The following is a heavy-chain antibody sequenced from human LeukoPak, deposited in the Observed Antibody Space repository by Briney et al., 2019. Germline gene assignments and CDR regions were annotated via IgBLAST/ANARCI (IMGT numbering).Heavy chain of an antibody. CDR1: GGSISSGNW. Sequence: AETLSLTCAVSGGSISSGNWWSWLRQAPGKGLEWIGEIYHSGSTNYNPSLKSRITISVDKSKNQFSLNLSSMTAADTAVYYCARVTVAAGIWSFACWGHGSLVPVSS. J-gene: IGHJ4*01. D-gene: IGHD6-13*01. V-gene: IGHV4-4*02. CDR3: ARVTVAAGIWSFAC. CDR2: IYHSGST.